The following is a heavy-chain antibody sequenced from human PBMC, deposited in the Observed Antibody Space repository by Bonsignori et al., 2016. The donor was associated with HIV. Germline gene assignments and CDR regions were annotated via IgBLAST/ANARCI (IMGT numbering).Heavy chain of an antibody. V-gene: IGHV1-8*01. Sequence: WVRQAPGQGLEWMGWMNPNSGNTGYVQKFQGRVTMTRNTSISTAYMELSSLRSEDTAVYYCARGVGARWFDPWGQGTLVTVSS. CDR2: MNPNSGNT. J-gene: IGHJ5*02. D-gene: IGHD1-26*01. CDR3: ARGVGARWFDP.